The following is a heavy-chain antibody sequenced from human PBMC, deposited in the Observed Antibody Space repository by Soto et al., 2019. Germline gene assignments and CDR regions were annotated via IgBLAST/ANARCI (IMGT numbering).Heavy chain of an antibody. Sequence: QVQLRQWGAGLVKPSETLSLTCAVYGGSFNGYYWNWIRQPPGKGLEWIGDINHSGSTKYNQSLKSRLSISVDTSKTPFALRLSSVPAADSAVYFCASQRPTVTTFDYWGQGTLVTVSS. CDR3: ASQRPTVTTFDY. D-gene: IGHD4-17*01. V-gene: IGHV4-34*01. CDR2: INHSGST. CDR1: GGSFNGYY. J-gene: IGHJ4*02.